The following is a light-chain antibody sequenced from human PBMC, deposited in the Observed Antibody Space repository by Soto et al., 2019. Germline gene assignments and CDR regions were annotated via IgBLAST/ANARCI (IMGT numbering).Light chain of an antibody. CDR3: QQYGGSPIT. J-gene: IGKJ1*01. Sequence: EIVLTQSPATLSSFPGDRVTLSCRASQYITTRLAWYQHKPGQAPTLLMSGASNRASGVPVRFSGSGSGTDFTLTITRLEPEDFALYYCQQYGGSPITFGLGTKVDIK. V-gene: IGKV3-20*01. CDR1: QYITTR. CDR2: GAS.